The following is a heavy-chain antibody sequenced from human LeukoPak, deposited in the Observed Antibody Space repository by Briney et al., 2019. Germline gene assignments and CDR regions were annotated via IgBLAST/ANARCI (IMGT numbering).Heavy chain of an antibody. CDR1: GFTFTSSA. V-gene: IGHV1-58*02. Sequence: SVKVSCKASGFTFTSSAMQWVRQARGQRLEWIGWIVVGSGNTNYAQKFQEGVTITRDMSTSTAYMELSSLRSEDTAVYYCAADSSGKHAFDIWGQGTMVTVSS. CDR3: AADSSGKHAFDI. J-gene: IGHJ3*02. CDR2: IVVGSGNT. D-gene: IGHD3-3*01.